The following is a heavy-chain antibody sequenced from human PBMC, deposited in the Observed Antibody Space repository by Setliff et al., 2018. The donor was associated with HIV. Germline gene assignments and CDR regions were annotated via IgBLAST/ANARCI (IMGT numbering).Heavy chain of an antibody. J-gene: IGHJ6*03. CDR2: IYSGGSST. V-gene: IGHV3-23*03. CDR3: ARIFYYYYYMDV. Sequence: GGSLRLSCAASGFTFSSYAMRWVRQVPGKGLEWVSFIYSGGSSTYYADSVKGRFSISRENSKNTLYLQMNSLRAEDTAVYYCARIFYYYYYMDVWGKGTTVTVSS. CDR1: GFTFSSYA.